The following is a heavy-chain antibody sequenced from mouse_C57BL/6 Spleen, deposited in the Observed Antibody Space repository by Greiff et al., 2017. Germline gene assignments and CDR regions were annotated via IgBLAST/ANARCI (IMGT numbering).Heavy chain of an antibody. CDR1: GFNIKDYY. CDR3: ARFYDGYLAWFAD. CDR2: IDPEDSET. J-gene: IGHJ3*01. Sequence: VQLQQSGAELVKPGASVKLSCTASGFNIKDYYMHWVKQRPEQGLAWIGRIDPEDSETKYAPKFPGKATLTADTSSNTASMQLSSLTTDDNAVYYCARFYDGYLAWFADWGQGTLVTVSA. V-gene: IGHV14-2*01. D-gene: IGHD2-3*01.